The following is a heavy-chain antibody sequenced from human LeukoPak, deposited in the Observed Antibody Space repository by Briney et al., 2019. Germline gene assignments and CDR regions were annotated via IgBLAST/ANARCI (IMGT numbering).Heavy chain of an antibody. CDR3: ARGPVAAAVHFDY. Sequence: PSETLSLTCTVSGGSISSYYWSWIRQPPGKGLEWIGYIYYSGSTNYNPSLKSRVTISVDTSKNQFSLKLSSVTAADTAVYYCARGPVAAAVHFDYWGQGTLVTVSS. CDR1: GGSISSYY. CDR2: IYYSGST. D-gene: IGHD6-13*01. J-gene: IGHJ4*02. V-gene: IGHV4-59*01.